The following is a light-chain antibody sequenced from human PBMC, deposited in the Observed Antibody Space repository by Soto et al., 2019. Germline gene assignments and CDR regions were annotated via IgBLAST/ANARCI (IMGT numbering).Light chain of an antibody. V-gene: IGKV3-20*01. J-gene: IGKJ1*01. Sequence: EIVLTQSPGTLSLSPGERATLSCRASQSVSSSYLAWYQQKPGQAPRLLIYGASSRATGIPDRFSGSGSGTDFTLTISRLEPEDFAVYSCQQYVTSPWTFGQGTKVDIK. CDR2: GAS. CDR1: QSVSSSY. CDR3: QQYVTSPWT.